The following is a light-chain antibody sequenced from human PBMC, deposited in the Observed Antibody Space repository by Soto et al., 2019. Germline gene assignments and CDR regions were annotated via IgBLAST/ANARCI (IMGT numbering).Light chain of an antibody. J-gene: IGKJ5*01. Sequence: EIVRTQSPATLSGSPGERATLSCGASQSVSSDLAWYQQKPGQAPRLLIYGASTRATGIPARFSGSGSGTEFSLTISSLQSEDFALYYCQQYNNWPPITFGQGTRLEIK. V-gene: IGKV3-15*01. CDR3: QQYNNWPPIT. CDR1: QSVSSD. CDR2: GAS.